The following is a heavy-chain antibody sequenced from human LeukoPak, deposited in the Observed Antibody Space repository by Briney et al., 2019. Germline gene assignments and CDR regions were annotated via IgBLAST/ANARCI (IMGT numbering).Heavy chain of an antibody. CDR2: IKEDGSDI. CDR3: ARDQWRLFDY. J-gene: IGHJ4*02. V-gene: IGHV3-7*04. D-gene: IGHD2-21*02. CDR1: GFTFNNYW. Sequence: GGSLRLSCAASGFTFNNYWMSWVRQAPGKGLEWVANIKEDGSDIYYVDSVKGRFTISRDNAKNLLYLQMNSLRAEDTAVYYCARDQWRLFDYWGQGTLVTVSS.